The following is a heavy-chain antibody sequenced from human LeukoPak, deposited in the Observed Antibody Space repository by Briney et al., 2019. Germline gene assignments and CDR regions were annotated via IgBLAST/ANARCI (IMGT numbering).Heavy chain of an antibody. J-gene: IGHJ4*02. D-gene: IGHD2-15*01. V-gene: IGHV4-61*02. CDR3: AARGYCSGGSCYSVDY. CDR1: GGSISSSSYY. CDR2: IYTSGST. Sequence: SETLSLTCTVSGGSISSSSYYWSWIRQPAGKGLEWIGRIYTSGSTNYNPSLKSRVTISVDTSKNQFSLKLSSVTAADTAVYYCAARGYCSGGSCYSVDYWGQGTLVTVSS.